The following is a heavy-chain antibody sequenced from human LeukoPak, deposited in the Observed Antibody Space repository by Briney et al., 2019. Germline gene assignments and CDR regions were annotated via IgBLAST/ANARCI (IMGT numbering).Heavy chain of an antibody. CDR3: ARARIAVAGTSDY. V-gene: IGHV1-18*01. Sequence: VASVKVSCKASGYTFTSYGISWVRQAPGQGLVWMGWLSAYNGNTNSAQKFQGRVTMTTDTSTSTAYMELRSLRSDDTAVYYCARARIAVAGTSDYWGQGTLVTVSS. J-gene: IGHJ4*02. CDR2: LSAYNGNT. D-gene: IGHD6-19*01. CDR1: GYTFTSYG.